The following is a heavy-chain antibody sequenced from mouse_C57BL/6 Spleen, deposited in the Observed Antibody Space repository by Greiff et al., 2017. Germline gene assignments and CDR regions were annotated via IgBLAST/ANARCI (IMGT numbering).Heavy chain of an antibody. V-gene: IGHV1-81*01. CDR3: ARWKSTVGDYAMDY. CDR1: GYTFTSYG. J-gene: IGHJ4*01. Sequence: LVESGAELARPGASVKLSCTASGYTFTSYGISWVKQRTGQGLEWIGEIYPRSGNTYYNEKFKGKATLTADKSSSTAYMELRSLTSEDSAVYFCARWKSTVGDYAMDYWGQGTSVTVSS. D-gene: IGHD1-1*01. CDR2: IYPRSGNT.